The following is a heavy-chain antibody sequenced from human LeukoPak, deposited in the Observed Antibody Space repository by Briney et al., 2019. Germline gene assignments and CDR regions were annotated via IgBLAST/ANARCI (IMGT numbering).Heavy chain of an antibody. CDR3: VRAKGGY. V-gene: IGHV3-7*01. CDR1: GFTFSSYW. CDR2: INQDGSER. J-gene: IGHJ4*02. Sequence: PGGSLRLSCAASGFTFSSYWMNWVCQAPGKGLEWVANINQDGSERYYVDSVKGRFTVSRDDAASSLYLQMNSLRPEDTAVYYCVRAKGGYLGQGTLVTVSS.